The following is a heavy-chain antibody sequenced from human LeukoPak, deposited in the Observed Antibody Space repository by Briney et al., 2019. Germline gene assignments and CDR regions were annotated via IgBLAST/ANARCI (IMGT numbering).Heavy chain of an antibody. CDR3: AKDGGTYPYFLDV. Sequence: GGSLRLSCTVSGFTVSSYSMSWVRQAPGKGLEWVSAISVSGNAYHSQSFKGRFTISRDSYKNTLYNQMNSLRAKDTAIYICAKDGGTYPYFLDVWGKGTTVIVSS. V-gene: IGHV3-53*01. J-gene: IGHJ6*04. CDR2: ISVSGNA. CDR1: GFTVSSYS. D-gene: IGHD1-26*01.